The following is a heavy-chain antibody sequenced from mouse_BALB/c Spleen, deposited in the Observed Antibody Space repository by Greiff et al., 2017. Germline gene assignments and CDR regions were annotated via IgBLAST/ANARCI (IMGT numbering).Heavy chain of an antibody. CDR2: ISSGGSYT. CDR3: ARHSSYYGSSYGYFDY. CDR1: GFTFSSYG. Sequence: EVMLVESGGDLVKPGGSLKLSCAASGFTFSSYGMSWVRQTPDKRLEWVATISSGGSYTYYPDSVKGRFTISRDNAKNTLYLQMSSLKSEDTAMYYCARHSSYYGSSYGYFDYWGQGTTLTVSS. D-gene: IGHD1-1*01. V-gene: IGHV5-6*01. J-gene: IGHJ2*01.